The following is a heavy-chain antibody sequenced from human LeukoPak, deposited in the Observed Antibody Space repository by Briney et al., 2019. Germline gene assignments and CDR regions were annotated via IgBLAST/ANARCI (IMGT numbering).Heavy chain of an antibody. CDR2: INPNSGGT. J-gene: IGHJ4*02. CDR3: ASSIDYIAVAGEGDY. V-gene: IGHV1-2*02. D-gene: IGHD6-19*01. CDR1: GYTFTGYY. Sequence: ASVKVSCKASGYTFTGYYMHWVRQDPGQGLEWMGWINPNSGGTNYAQKFQGRVTMTRDTSISTAYMELSRLRSDDTAVYYCASSIDYIAVAGEGDYWGQGTLVTVSS.